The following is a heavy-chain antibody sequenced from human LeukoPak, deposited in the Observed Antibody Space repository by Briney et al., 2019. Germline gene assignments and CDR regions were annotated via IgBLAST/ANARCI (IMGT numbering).Heavy chain of an antibody. J-gene: IGHJ4*02. D-gene: IGHD5-18*01. CDR1: GGSISSYY. V-gene: IGHV4-59*01. Sequence: SETLSLTCTVPGGSISSYYWSWIRQPPGKGLEWIGHIYYSGSTNYNPSLKSRVTISIDTSKNQFSLRLSSVTAADTAVYYCARGAAGYSYGWGQGTLVTVSS. CDR3: ARGAAGYSYG. CDR2: IYYSGST.